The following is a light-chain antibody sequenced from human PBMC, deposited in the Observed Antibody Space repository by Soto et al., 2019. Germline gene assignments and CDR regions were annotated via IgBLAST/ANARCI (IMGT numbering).Light chain of an antibody. V-gene: IGKV3-11*01. CDR1: QSLSTY. Sequence: EIVLTQSPDTLSLSPGARATLSCRASQSLSTYLAWYQQKTGQSPRLLIYDASERATGIPARFSGGGSETDFTLTISSLEPEEFGVYYCQQRANWPITFGQGTRLEIK. J-gene: IGKJ5*01. CDR2: DAS. CDR3: QQRANWPIT.